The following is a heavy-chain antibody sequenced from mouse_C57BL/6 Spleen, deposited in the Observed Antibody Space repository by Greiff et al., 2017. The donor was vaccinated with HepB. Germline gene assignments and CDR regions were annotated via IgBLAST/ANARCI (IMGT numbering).Heavy chain of an antibody. V-gene: IGHV1-54*01. CDR2: INPGSGGT. D-gene: IGHD2-4*01. J-gene: IGHJ1*03. Sequence: VQLQQSGAELVRPGTSVKVSCKASGYAFTNYLIEWVKQRPGQGLEWIGVINPGSGGTNYNEKFKGKATLTADKSSSTAYTQLSSLTSEDSAVYFCARYDYDGFDVWGTGTTVTVSS. CDR3: ARYDYDGFDV. CDR1: GYAFTNYL.